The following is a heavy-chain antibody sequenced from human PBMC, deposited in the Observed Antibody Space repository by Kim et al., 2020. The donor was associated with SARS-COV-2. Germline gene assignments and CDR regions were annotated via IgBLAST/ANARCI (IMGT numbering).Heavy chain of an antibody. J-gene: IGHJ4*02. Sequence: GGSLRLSCAASGFTFDDYTMYWVRQAPGKGLEWVSLISWDGVSTDYADSVKGRFTISRDNSRNSLYLQMHSLRTEDTALYYCAKDRSSSWYGHFDYWGQGTLVTVSS. CDR1: GFTFDDYT. D-gene: IGHD6-13*01. V-gene: IGHV3-43*01. CDR2: ISWDGVST. CDR3: AKDRSSSWYGHFDY.